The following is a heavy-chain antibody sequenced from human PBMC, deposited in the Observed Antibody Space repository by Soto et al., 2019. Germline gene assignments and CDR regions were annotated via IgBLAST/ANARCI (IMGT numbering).Heavy chain of an antibody. CDR3: ASSPQGGFLTGSNWFDH. V-gene: IGHV4-59*08. J-gene: IGHJ5*02. CDR2: IYYSGST. CDR1: GGSISSYY. D-gene: IGHD3-9*01. Sequence: SETLSLTCTVSGGSISSYYWSWIRQPPGKGLEWIGYIYYSGSTNYNPSLKSRVTISVDTSKNQFSLKLSSVTAADTAVYYCASSPQGGFLTGSNWFDHWGQGTLVTVSS.